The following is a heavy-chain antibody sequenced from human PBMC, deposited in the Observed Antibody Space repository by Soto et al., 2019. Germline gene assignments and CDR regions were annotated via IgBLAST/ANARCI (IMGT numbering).Heavy chain of an antibody. J-gene: IGHJ3*02. CDR3: ARDEGDLGGFDI. V-gene: IGHV4-59*01. CDR2: IYYSGST. Sequence: PSETLSLTCTVSGGSISSYYWSWIRQPPGKGLERIGYIYYSGSTNYNPSLKSRVTISVDTSKNQFSLKLSSVTAADTAVYYCARDEGDLGGFDIWGQGTMVTVSS. CDR1: GGSISSYY. D-gene: IGHD3-10*01.